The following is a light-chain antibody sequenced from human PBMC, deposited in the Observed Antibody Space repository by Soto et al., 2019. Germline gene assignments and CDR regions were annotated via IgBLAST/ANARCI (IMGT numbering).Light chain of an antibody. CDR2: EVT. Sequence: QSALTQPASVSGSPGQSITISCTGTSGDIGSYNRVSWYQQHPGKAPKLIIYEVTDRPSGVSNRFSGTKSGNTASLTISGPQAEDEAEYYCSSYTNFNTRACVFGTGTKVTVL. CDR3: SSYTNFNTRACV. J-gene: IGLJ1*01. CDR1: SGDIGSYNR. V-gene: IGLV2-14*01.